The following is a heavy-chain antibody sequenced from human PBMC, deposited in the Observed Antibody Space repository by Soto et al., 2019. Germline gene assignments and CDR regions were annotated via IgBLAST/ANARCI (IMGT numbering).Heavy chain of an antibody. D-gene: IGHD6-19*01. J-gene: IGHJ6*02. CDR3: AREVDSSGWFYYYYYGMDV. Sequence: QVQLVESGGGVVQPGRSLRLSCAASGFTFSSYGMHWVRQAPGKGLEWVAVIWYDGSNKYYADSVKGRFTISRDNSKNTLYLQMNSLRAEDTAVYYCAREVDSSGWFYYYYYGMDVWGQGTTVTVS. CDR1: GFTFSSYG. V-gene: IGHV3-33*01. CDR2: IWYDGSNK.